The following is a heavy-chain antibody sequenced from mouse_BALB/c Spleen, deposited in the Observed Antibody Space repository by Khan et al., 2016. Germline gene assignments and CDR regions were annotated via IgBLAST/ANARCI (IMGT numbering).Heavy chain of an antibody. CDR3: AGTPTAYYTMDY. V-gene: IGHV3-2*02. CDR1: GYSITSDYA. CDR2: ISYSGST. J-gene: IGHJ4*01. D-gene: IGHD2-10*01. Sequence: EVQLQESGPGLVKPSQSLSLTCTVTGYSITSDYAWNWIRQFPENKLEWMGYISYSGSTRYYPSLKSRISINRDTSKNQFFLQLNSVTTEDTDTSYCAGTPTAYYTMDYLGQGTSVTVSS.